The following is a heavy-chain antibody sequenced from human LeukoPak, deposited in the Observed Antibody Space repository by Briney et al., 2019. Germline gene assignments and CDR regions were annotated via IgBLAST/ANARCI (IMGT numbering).Heavy chain of an antibody. D-gene: IGHD2-8*02. J-gene: IGHJ4*02. V-gene: IGHV3-23*01. CDR2: ISGSGDNT. Sequence: GGSLRLSCAASGFSFSSYAMSWVRQAPGKGLEWVSSISGSGDNTYYAESVKGRFTISRDNSKNTLFLQMNSLRAEDTAVFYCAKRSGYSTGWFFDFWGQGTLVTVSS. CDR1: GFSFSSYA. CDR3: AKRSGYSTGWFFDF.